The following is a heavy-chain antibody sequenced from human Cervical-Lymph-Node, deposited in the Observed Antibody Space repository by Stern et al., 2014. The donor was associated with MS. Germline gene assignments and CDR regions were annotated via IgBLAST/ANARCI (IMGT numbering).Heavy chain of an antibody. CDR3: ARIGSSSWSSADY. J-gene: IGHJ4*02. D-gene: IGHD6-13*01. Sequence: VQLEESGAEAKNPGSSVKVSCKASGATFNSYAISRVRPAPGQGLEWMGGIIPIFGTANCAQKFQGRVTITADESTSAAYMELISLRSEDTGVYYCARIGSSSWSSADYCGQGTLFTVS. V-gene: IGHV1-69*01. CDR1: GATFNSYA. CDR2: IIPIFGTA.